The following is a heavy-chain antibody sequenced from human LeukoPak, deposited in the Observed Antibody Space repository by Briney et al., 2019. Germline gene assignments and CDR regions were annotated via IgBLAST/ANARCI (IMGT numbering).Heavy chain of an antibody. CDR1: GFTFSSYA. D-gene: IGHD1-26*01. Sequence: GGSLRLSCAASGFTFSSYAMSWVRQAPGKGLEWVSAISGSGGSTYYADSVKGRFTISRDNSKNTLYLQMNSLRAEDTAVYYCAKDPGVGATTRNRFDYWGQGTLVTVSS. V-gene: IGHV3-23*01. CDR3: AKDPGVGATTRNRFDY. CDR2: ISGSGGST. J-gene: IGHJ4*02.